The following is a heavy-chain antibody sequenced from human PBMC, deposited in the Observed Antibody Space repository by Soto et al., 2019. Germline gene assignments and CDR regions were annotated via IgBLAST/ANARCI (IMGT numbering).Heavy chain of an antibody. Sequence: GSLRLSCAASGFTFSSYAMSWVRQAPGKGLEWVSAISGSGGSTYYADSVKGRFTISRDNSKNTLYLQMNSLRAEDTAVYYCAKHPWAPSGSYPIDYWGQGTLVTVSS. CDR3: AKHPWAPSGSYPIDY. CDR1: GFTFSSYA. V-gene: IGHV3-23*01. CDR2: ISGSGGST. D-gene: IGHD3-10*01. J-gene: IGHJ4*02.